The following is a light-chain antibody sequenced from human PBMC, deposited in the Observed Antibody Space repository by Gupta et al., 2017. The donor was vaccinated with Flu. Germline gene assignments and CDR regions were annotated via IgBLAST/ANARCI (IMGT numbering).Light chain of an antibody. Sequence: DIMMTQSTLSLPVTPGEPASISRRSSQSLLFSSEYNYLDWYVQKPGQSPQLLIYLGSSRASGVPDRFSGSGSGTDFTLKISRVEAEDVGIYYCMQALQSPRTFGQGTRLEIK. CDR2: LGS. V-gene: IGKV2-28*01. CDR1: QSLLFSSEYNY. J-gene: IGKJ5*01. CDR3: MQALQSPRT.